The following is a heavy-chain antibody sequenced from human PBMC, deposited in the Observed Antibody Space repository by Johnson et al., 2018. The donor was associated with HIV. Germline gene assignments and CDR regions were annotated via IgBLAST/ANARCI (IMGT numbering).Heavy chain of an antibody. J-gene: IGHJ3*02. Sequence: VQLVESGGGVVQPGRSLRLSCAASGFTFSSYAMHWVRQAPGKGLEYVSVISSYGQRTYYAKSVKGRFTISRDNSKKTLYLQLGSLRDEDMCVYYCARDFLAYYGSGTYYKSAFDIWGQGTLVTVSS. V-gene: IGHV3-64*01. CDR3: ARDFLAYYGSGTYYKSAFDI. CDR1: GFTFSSYA. D-gene: IGHD3-10*01. CDR2: ISSYGQRT.